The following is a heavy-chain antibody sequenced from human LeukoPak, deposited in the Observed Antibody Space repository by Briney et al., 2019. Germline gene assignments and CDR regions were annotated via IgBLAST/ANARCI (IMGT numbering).Heavy chain of an antibody. V-gene: IGHV1-24*01. J-gene: IGHJ3*02. CDR2: FDPEDGET. CDR1: GYTLTELS. CDR3: ATVLPEHARGPHDAFDI. D-gene: IGHD2/OR15-2a*01. Sequence: ASVTVSFTVSGYTLTELSMHWVRQAPGKGHEWMGGFDPEDGETIYAQKFQGRVTMTEGTSTDTAYMELSSLRSEDTAVYYCATVLPEHARGPHDAFDIWGQGTMVTVSS.